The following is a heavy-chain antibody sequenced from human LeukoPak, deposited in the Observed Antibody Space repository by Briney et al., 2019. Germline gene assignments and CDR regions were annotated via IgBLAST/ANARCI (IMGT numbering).Heavy chain of an antibody. CDR2: IGYDGSHE. D-gene: IGHD5-24*01. CDR1: GLSIGSFG. CDR3: ARGSRELDY. J-gene: IGHJ4*02. Sequence: GGSLRLSCAASGLSIGSFGMHWVRQAPGKGLEWVAGIGYDGSHESEAESVKGRFTISRDNSRNTVYLEMNSLRVDDTAVYYCARGSRELDYWGQGTLVIVSS. V-gene: IGHV3-33*01.